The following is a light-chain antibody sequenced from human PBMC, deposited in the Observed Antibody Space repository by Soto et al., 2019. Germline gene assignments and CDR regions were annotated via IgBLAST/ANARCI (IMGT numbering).Light chain of an antibody. J-gene: IGLJ1*01. CDR3: AAWDDSLSGNYV. CDR2: RNN. CDR1: SSNIGSNY. V-gene: IGLV1-47*01. Sequence: QSALTQPPSASGTPGQRVTISCSGSSSNIGSNYVYWYQQLPGTAPKLLIYRNNQRPSGVPDRFSGSKSGTSASLAISGLRSEDEADYYCAAWDDSLSGNYVFGTGTKLTVL.